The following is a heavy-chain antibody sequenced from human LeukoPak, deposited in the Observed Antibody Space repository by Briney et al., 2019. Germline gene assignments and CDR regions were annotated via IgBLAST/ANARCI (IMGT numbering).Heavy chain of an antibody. D-gene: IGHD3-10*01. J-gene: IGHJ4*02. CDR3: AKDDAWLRFGE. Sequence: PGGSLRLSCAASGFTFSIYSGIWMRQAPGKGLEWVSGISPSGDITYYADSVKGRFTISRDNSKNTLYLEVISLTAEDTAVYYCAKDDAWLRFGEWSQGTLVTVSS. V-gene: IGHV3-23*01. CDR1: GFTFSIYS. CDR2: ISPSGDIT.